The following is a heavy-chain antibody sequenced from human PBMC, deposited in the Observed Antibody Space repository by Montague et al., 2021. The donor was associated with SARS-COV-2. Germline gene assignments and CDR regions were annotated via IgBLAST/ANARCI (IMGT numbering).Heavy chain of an antibody. CDR1: GDRVSSNSAA. CDR2: TYYRSKWYN. J-gene: IGHJ6*02. CDR3: ARGLCFGELLSLYYYYGMDV. V-gene: IGHV6-1*01. Sequence: SVISGDRVSSNSAAWNWIRQSPSRGLEWLVRTYYRSKWYNDYAVSVNSRITINPDTSKNQFSLQLNSVTPEDTAVYYCARGLCFGELLSLYYYYGMDVWGQGTTVTVSS. D-gene: IGHD3-10*01.